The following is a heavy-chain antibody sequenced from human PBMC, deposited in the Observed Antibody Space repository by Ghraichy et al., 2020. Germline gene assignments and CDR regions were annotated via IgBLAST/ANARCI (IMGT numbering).Heavy chain of an antibody. CDR2: IYYSGNT. CDR1: GGSIRRGDYY. V-gene: IGHV4-30-4*01. Sequence: SETLSLTCTVSGGSIRRGDYYWSWIRQPPGKGLVWIGYIYYSGNTYYKSSLKSRVTMSVDTSSSHFSLRLTSMTAPDTAVYYCAREHVIGSASHRGMDVWGQGTPVTVSS. D-gene: IGHD1-26*01. J-gene: IGHJ6*02. CDR3: AREHVIGSASHRGMDV.